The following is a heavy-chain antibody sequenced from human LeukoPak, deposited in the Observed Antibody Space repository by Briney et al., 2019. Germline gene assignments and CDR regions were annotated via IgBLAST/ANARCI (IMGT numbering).Heavy chain of an antibody. D-gene: IGHD1-1*01. CDR2: TYYRSEWFH. Sequence: SQTLSLTFVISGDSVSINSAAWNWIRQSPSRGLEWLGRTYYRSEWFHDYAVSVKSRMIINPDTSKNQFSLQLNSVTPEDTAIYYCVGGGTSVAGMDVWGQGTTVTVSS. J-gene: IGHJ6*02. V-gene: IGHV6-1*01. CDR3: VGGGTSVAGMDV. CDR1: GDSVSINSAA.